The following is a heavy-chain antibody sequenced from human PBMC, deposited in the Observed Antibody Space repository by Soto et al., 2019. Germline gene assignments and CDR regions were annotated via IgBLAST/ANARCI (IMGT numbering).Heavy chain of an antibody. V-gene: IGHV4-39*01. CDR3: ARHDTRGYYGAFAY. CDR2: ISYSGST. Sequence: QLQLQESGPGLVKPSETLSLTCTVSGGSISSSTYYWGWIRQPPGKDLEWVATISYSGSTYYNPSLKSRVTISVDTSKNQFSLKVNSVTAADTAVYYCARHDTRGYYGAFAYWGQGTLVTVSS. D-gene: IGHD3-22*01. CDR1: GGSISSSTYY. J-gene: IGHJ4*02.